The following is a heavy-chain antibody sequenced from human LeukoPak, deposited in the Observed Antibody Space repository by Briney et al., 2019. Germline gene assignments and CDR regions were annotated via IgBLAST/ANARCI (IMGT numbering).Heavy chain of an antibody. J-gene: IGHJ4*02. CDR1: GLPLSSFA. CDR2: ISGSGGTT. CDR3: VKRTVNYPFDF. D-gene: IGHD1-7*01. V-gene: IGHV3-23*01. Sequence: GGSLRLSCAASGLPLSSFAMNWVRQAPGKGLEWVSAISGSGGTTFYADSVKGRLTISRDNSKNTLYLQMNSLRAEDTAVYYCVKRTVNYPFDFWGQGTLVTVSS.